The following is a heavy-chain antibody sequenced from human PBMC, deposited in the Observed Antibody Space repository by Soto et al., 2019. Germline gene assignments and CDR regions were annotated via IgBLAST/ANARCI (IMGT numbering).Heavy chain of an antibody. CDR1: GFTFSSYW. CDR3: ARERVGCISTSCYRLNDYYYYGMDV. CDR2: INSDGSST. D-gene: IGHD2-2*02. Sequence: EVQLVESGGGLVQPGGSLRLSCAAFGFTFSSYWMHWVRQAPGKGLVWVSRINSDGSSTSYADSVKGRFTISRDNAKNTLYLQMNSLRAEDTAVYYCARERVGCISTSCYRLNDYYYYGMDVWGQGTTVTVSS. V-gene: IGHV3-74*01. J-gene: IGHJ6*02.